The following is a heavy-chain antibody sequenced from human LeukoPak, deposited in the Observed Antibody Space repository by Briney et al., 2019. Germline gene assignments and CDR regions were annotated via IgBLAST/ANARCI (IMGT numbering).Heavy chain of an antibody. J-gene: IGHJ3*01. CDR3: TRRFQNAAFRSSSDDAFDA. Sequence: PGGSLRLSCAASGFTFSSYSMNWVRQAPGKGLEWVSRINFDGSSTSYADSVKGRFTISRDNAKNTFYVQMNSLRPEDTAVYYCTRRFQNAAFRSSSDDAFDAWGQGTKVIVSA. CDR1: GFTFSSYS. D-gene: IGHD3-3*02. CDR2: INFDGSST. V-gene: IGHV3-74*01.